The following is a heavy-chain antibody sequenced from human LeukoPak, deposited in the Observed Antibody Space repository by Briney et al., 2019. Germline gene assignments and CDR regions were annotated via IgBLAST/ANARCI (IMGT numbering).Heavy chain of an antibody. CDR2: INPSGGST. CDR1: GYTFTSYY. Sequence: ASVKVSCTASGYTFTSYYMHWVRQAPGQGLEWMGIINPSGGSTSYAQKFQGRVTMTRDTSTSTVYMELSNLRSEDTAVYHCARDLYYVEMATITAFGLWGQGTLVTVSS. D-gene: IGHD5-24*01. V-gene: IGHV1-46*01. CDR3: ARDLYYVEMATITAFGL. J-gene: IGHJ1*01.